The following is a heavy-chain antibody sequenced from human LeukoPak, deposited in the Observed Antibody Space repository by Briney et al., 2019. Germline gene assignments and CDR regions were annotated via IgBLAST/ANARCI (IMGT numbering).Heavy chain of an antibody. CDR1: GFTFSSYG. CDR3: ARDPGVGPSRGAFDI. D-gene: IGHD1-26*01. CDR2: ISYDGSNK. J-gene: IGHJ3*02. V-gene: IGHV3-30*03. Sequence: LPGGSLRLSCAASGFTFSSYGMHWVRQAPGKGLEWVAGISYDGSNKYYADSVKGRFTISRDNSKNTLYLQMNSLRAEDTAVYYCARDPGVGPSRGAFDIWGQGTMVTVSS.